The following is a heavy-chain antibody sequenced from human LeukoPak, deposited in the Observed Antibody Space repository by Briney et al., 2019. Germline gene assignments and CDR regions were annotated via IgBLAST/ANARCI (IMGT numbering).Heavy chain of an antibody. Sequence: GGSLRLSCAASGFTFSNYWMSWVRQAPGKGLEWVANIKQDGSDKFYVDSVKGRFTISRDNAKNSLFLQMNSLRAEDAAVYYCARDRTNFYYYYMDVWGTGTTVTVSS. CDR3: ARDRTNFYYYYMDV. J-gene: IGHJ6*03. CDR1: GFTFSNYW. CDR2: IKQDGSDK. D-gene: IGHD1-14*01. V-gene: IGHV3-7*01.